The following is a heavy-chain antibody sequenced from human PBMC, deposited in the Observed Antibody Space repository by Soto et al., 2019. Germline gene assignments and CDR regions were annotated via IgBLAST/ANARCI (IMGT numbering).Heavy chain of an antibody. CDR2: IIPIFGTA. CDR1: GGTFSSYA. D-gene: IGHD3-22*01. Sequence: ASVKVSWKASGGTFSSYAISWVRQATGHGLEWMGGIIPIFGTANYAQKFQGRVTITADESTSTADMELSSLRSEDTTVYYCARYTKHYYDSSRYYRPIFDYWCQGTLFTVSS. CDR3: ARYTKHYYDSSRYYRPIFDY. J-gene: IGHJ4*02. V-gene: IGHV1-69*13.